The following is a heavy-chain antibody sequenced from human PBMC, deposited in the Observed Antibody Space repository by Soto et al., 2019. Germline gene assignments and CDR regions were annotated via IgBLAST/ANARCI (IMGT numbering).Heavy chain of an antibody. CDR2: INPKSGGT. CDR1: GYSFTDYH. V-gene: IGHV1-2*04. Sequence: ASVKVSCKASGYSFTDYHIHWVRQAPGQGLEWLGRINPKSGGTSTAQKFQGWVTMTTDTSSSTASMELTRLTSDYTAIYYCARGDSTDCSNGVCSFFYHHDMDVWGQGTTVTVSS. CDR3: ARGDSTDCSNGVCSFFYHHDMDV. J-gene: IGHJ6*02. D-gene: IGHD2-8*01.